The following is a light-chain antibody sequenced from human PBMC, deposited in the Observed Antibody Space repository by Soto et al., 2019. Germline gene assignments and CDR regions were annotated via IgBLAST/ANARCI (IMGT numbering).Light chain of an antibody. CDR3: QSYDSRLSAWV. J-gene: IGLJ3*02. CDR1: RSNIGTTYH. Sequence: QSVLTQPPSVSGAPGQRVTISCTGSRSNIGTTYHVHWYQQFPGAAPKLLIFGNTNRPSGVPDRFSASKSGTSASLAITGLQAEDEADYYCQSYDSRLSAWVFGGGTKLTVL. CDR2: GNT. V-gene: IGLV1-40*01.